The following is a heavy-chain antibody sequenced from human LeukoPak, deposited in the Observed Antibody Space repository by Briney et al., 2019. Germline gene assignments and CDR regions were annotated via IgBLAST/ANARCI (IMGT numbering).Heavy chain of an antibody. D-gene: IGHD3-22*01. Sequence: GGSLRLSCAASGFTFSSYAMSWVRQAPGKGLEWVSAISGSGGSTYYADSVKGRFTISRDNSKNTLYLQMNSLRAEDTAVYYCAKAHYDSSGYYYAFDEWGQGTLVTISS. CDR2: ISGSGGST. CDR1: GFTFSSYA. CDR3: AKAHYDSSGYYYAFDE. V-gene: IGHV3-23*01. J-gene: IGHJ4*02.